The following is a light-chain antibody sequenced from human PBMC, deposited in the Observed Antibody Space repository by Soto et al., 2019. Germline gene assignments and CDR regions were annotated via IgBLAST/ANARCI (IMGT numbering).Light chain of an antibody. V-gene: IGLV2-23*02. CDR1: SSDVGSYNL. CDR3: FSYARSTTSDYV. CDR2: EVS. Sequence: QSVLTQPASVSGSPGQSITISCTGTSSDVGSYNLVSWYQQHPGKAPKLIIYEVSNRPSGVSNRFSGSKSDNTASLTISGLQAEDGADYYCFSYARSTTSDYVFGTGTKLTVL. J-gene: IGLJ1*01.